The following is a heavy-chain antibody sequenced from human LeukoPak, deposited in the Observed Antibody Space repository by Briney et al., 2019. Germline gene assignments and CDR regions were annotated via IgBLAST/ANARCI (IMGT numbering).Heavy chain of an antibody. CDR1: GGSIRSSYYY. CDR2: IYDSGST. V-gene: IGHV4-39*01. J-gene: IGHJ4*02. Sequence: PSETLSLTCTVSGGSIRSSYYYWGWIRQPPGKGLEWIGSIYDSGSTYYNPSLKSRVTISVDTSKNQFSLKLNSVTAADTAVYYCATQHIWGQGTLVTVSS. CDR3: ATQHI. D-gene: IGHD2-21*01.